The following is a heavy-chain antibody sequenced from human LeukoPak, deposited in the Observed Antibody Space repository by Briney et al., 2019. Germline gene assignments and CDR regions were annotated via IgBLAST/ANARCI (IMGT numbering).Heavy chain of an antibody. V-gene: IGHV4-59*08. CDR3: ARHRGVVDFDY. CDR2: IYYTVST. CDR1: LVSLTTYY. J-gene: IGHJ4*02. Sequence: PWETLSLTCTLSLVSLTTYYLTSIRQPPGNRLEWIGYIYYTVSTNYNPSLKSRVTISVYTSKNQFSLKLSSVTAADTAVYYCARHRGVVDFDYWGQGTLVTVSS. D-gene: IGHD2-15*01.